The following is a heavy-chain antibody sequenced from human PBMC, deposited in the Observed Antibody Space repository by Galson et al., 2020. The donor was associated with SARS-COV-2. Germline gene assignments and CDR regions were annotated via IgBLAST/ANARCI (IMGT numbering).Heavy chain of an antibody. CDR2: INTNTGKP. J-gene: IGHJ6*03. V-gene: IGHV7-4-1*02. Sequence: ASVKVSCKAYGYTFTSYAMNWVRQAPGQGLEWMGLINTNTGKPPYAQGFTDRFVFSLDSSVSTAYLQISSLKAEDTAVYYCARAEEGIVVVPAAIGRDYYYYMDVWGKGTTVTVSS. CDR1: GYTFTSYA. CDR3: ARAEEGIVVVPAAIGRDYYYYMDV. D-gene: IGHD2-2*01.